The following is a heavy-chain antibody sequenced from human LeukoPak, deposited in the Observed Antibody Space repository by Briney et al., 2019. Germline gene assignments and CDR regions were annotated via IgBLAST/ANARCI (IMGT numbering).Heavy chain of an antibody. V-gene: IGHV4-34*01. CDR3: AREERLLWFGELSTRPYYFDY. D-gene: IGHD3-10*01. CDR1: GGSFSGYY. CDR2: INHSGST. Sequence: SETPSLTRAVYGGSFSGYYWSWIRQPPGKGLEWIGEINHSGSTNYNPSLKSRVTISVDTSKNQFSLKLSSVTAADTAVYYCAREERLLWFGELSTRPYYFDYWGQGTLVTVSS. J-gene: IGHJ4*02.